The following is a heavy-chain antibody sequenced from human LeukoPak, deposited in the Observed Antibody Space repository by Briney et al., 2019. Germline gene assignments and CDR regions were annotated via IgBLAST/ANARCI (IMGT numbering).Heavy chain of an antibody. CDR2: IVVGSGNT. Sequence: ASVKVSCKASGFTFTSSAVQWVRQARGQRLEWIGWIVVGSGNTNYAQKFQERVTITRDMSTSTAYMELSSLRSEDTAVYYCAGVYYDSSGYYRGGHYFDYWGQGTLVTVSS. V-gene: IGHV1-58*01. CDR1: GFTFTSSA. D-gene: IGHD3-22*01. CDR3: AGVYYDSSGYYRGGHYFDY. J-gene: IGHJ4*02.